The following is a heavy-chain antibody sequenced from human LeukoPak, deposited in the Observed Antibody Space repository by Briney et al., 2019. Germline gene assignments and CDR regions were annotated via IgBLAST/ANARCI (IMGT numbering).Heavy chain of an antibody. CDR3: APLAATTDY. J-gene: IGHJ4*02. V-gene: IGHV3-74*01. CDR1: GFTFSSYW. Sequence: PGGSLRLSCAASGFTFSSYWMHWVRQAPGKGLVWVSRINTDGSTTNYADSVKGRFTISRDNAKNTLYLQMNSLRAEDTAVYYCAPLAATTDYWGQGTLVTVSS. D-gene: IGHD5-12*01. CDR2: INTDGSTT.